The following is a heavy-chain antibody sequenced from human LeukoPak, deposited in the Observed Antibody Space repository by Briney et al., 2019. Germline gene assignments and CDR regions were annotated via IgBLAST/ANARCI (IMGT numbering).Heavy chain of an antibody. CDR1: GLIFSTYG. V-gene: IGHV3-33*01. D-gene: IGHD1-14*01. J-gene: IGHJ4*02. CDR2: IWYDGSQR. CDR3: ATSSPRNYFDH. Sequence: GGSLRLSCVASGLIFSTYGQHWVRQSPGRGLEWVAVIWYDGSQRYYADSVKGRFTISRDDSQNTIYLQMDSLRAEDTAVYYCATSSPRNYFDHWGQGTLVTVSS.